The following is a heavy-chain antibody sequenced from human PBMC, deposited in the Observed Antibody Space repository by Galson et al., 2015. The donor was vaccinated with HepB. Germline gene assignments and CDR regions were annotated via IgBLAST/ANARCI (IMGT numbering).Heavy chain of an antibody. CDR2: ISGSDTM. J-gene: IGHJ4*02. V-gene: IGHV3-11*01. CDR3: ARGGGRSPFDY. D-gene: IGHD1-26*01. CDR1: GFTFSDYY. Sequence: SLRLSCAASGFTFSDYYMSWIRQAPGKGLEWVSYISGSDTMRYADSVKGRFTISRDSAKNSQYLQMNSLRAEDTAVYYCARGGGRSPFDYWGQGTLVTVSS.